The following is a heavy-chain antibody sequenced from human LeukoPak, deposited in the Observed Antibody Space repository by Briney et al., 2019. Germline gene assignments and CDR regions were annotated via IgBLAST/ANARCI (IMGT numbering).Heavy chain of an antibody. CDR1: GGSFSGYY. Sequence: SETLSLTCAVYGGSFSGYYLSWIRQPPGKGLEWIGEINHSGSTNYNPSLKSRVTISVDTSKNQFSLKLSSVTAADTAVYYCARRKTTSDHWAQGTLVTVSS. J-gene: IGHJ4*02. CDR2: INHSGST. CDR3: ARRKTTSDH. D-gene: IGHD4-17*01. V-gene: IGHV4-34*01.